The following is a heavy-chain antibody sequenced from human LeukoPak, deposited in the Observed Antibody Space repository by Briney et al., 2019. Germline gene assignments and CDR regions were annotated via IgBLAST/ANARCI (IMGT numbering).Heavy chain of an antibody. CDR3: ARVRLADERAWAY. CDR1: GYTFSDFC. J-gene: IGHJ4*02. Sequence: ASVTVSCKASGYTFSDFCIHWVRQAPGQGLEYVGWITPKSGDTYSPQRFQGRVTMTRDASISTAYMELSSLRSDDTAVYFCARVRLADERAWAYWGQGTLVTVSS. CDR2: ITPKSGDT. D-gene: IGHD3-3*02. V-gene: IGHV1-2*02.